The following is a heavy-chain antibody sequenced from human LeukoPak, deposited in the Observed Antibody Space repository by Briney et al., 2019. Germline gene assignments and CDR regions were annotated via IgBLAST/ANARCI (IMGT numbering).Heavy chain of an antibody. V-gene: IGHV4-4*07. Sequence: SETLSLTCTVSSGSISNYYWNWIRQPAGKGQEWIGRISSAGSTNYNPSLQSRVTMSVDTPRNQFSLKLDSVTAADTAVYYCARTRGTYGDSFYDYWGQGTLVTVSS. CDR3: ARTRGTYGDSFYDY. D-gene: IGHD2-21*02. CDR2: ISSAGST. CDR1: SGSISNYY. J-gene: IGHJ4*02.